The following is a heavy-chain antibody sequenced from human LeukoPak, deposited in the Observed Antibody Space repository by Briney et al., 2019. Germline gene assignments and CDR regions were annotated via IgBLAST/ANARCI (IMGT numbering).Heavy chain of an antibody. V-gene: IGHV3-74*01. CDR3: AREWALPGAYYMDV. CDR2: ISSDGRNT. CDR1: GFTFSTYW. J-gene: IGHJ6*03. Sequence: PGGSLRLSCAASGFTFSTYWMHWVRQVPGKGLVWVSRISSDGRNTIYADSVKGRFTISRDSANNTLFLQMNSLRGDDTAVYYCAREWALPGAYYMDVWGKGTTVTVSS. D-gene: IGHD7-27*01.